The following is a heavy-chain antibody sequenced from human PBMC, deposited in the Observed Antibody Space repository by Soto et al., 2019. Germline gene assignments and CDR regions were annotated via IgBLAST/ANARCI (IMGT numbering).Heavy chain of an antibody. CDR2: IHHSGST. J-gene: IGHJ6*02. Sequence: QVQLQESGPGLVKPSQTLSLTCTVSGDSIGSGGHHWGWMRQYPGRGLEWIGYIHHSGSTYYNTSHKSRVTLSVETTKNKFSQQVNSVTAADTAVYYCARTTYGAVAEGLDVWGQGTTVTVSS. CDR3: ARTTYGAVAEGLDV. CDR1: GDSIGSGGHH. V-gene: IGHV4-31*03. D-gene: IGHD3-3*01.